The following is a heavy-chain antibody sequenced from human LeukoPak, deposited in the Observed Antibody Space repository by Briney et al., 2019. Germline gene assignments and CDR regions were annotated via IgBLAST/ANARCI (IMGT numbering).Heavy chain of an antibody. CDR1: GGSFSGYY. CDR2: INHSGST. J-gene: IGHJ3*02. Sequence: MASETLSLTCAVYGGSFSGYYWSWIRQPPGKGLEWIGEINHSGSTNYNPSLKSRVTISVDTSKNQFSLKLSSVTAADTAVYYCARGPAILAFDIWGQGTMVTVSS. D-gene: IGHD5-18*01. CDR3: ARGPAILAFDI. V-gene: IGHV4-34*01.